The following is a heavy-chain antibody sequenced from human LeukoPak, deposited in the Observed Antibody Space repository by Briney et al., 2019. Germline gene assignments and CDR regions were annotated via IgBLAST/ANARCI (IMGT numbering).Heavy chain of an antibody. CDR2: INPNSGDT. D-gene: IGHD3-10*01. CDR3: AMRVWRGDNWFDP. V-gene: IGHV1-2*02. J-gene: IGHJ5*02. Sequence: ASVKVSCKASGYTFTGYYIHWVRQAPGQGLEWMGWINPNSGDTNYAQKFQGRVTMTRDTSISTAYMELSRLRSDDTAVYYCAMRVWRGDNWFDPWGQGTLVTVSS. CDR1: GYTFTGYY.